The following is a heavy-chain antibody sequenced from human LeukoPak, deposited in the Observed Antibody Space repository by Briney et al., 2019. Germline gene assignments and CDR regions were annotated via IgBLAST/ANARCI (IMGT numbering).Heavy chain of an antibody. CDR1: GGSISSSSYY. J-gene: IGHJ5*02. CDR3: ARDFYYDSSGYYYGYNWFDP. CDR2: IYYSGST. D-gene: IGHD3-22*01. V-gene: IGHV4-39*07. Sequence: SETLSLTCTVSGGSISSSSYYWGWIRQPPGKGLEWIGSIYYSGSTYYNPSLKSRVTISVDTSKNQFSLKLSSVTAADTAVYYCARDFYYDSSGYYYGYNWFDPWAREPWSPSPQ.